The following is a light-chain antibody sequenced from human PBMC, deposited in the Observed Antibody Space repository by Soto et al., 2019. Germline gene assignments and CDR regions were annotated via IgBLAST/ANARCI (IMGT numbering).Light chain of an antibody. CDR3: CSYAGSYTYV. J-gene: IGLJ1*01. V-gene: IGLV2-11*01. CDR1: GSDVGGYNY. Sequence: QSALTQPRSVSGSPGQSVTISCTGTGSDVGGYNYVSWYQQYPDKAPKVMIYDGTKRPAGVPDRFSGSKSGNTASLTISGLQADDEADYYCCSYAGSYTYVFGTGTKLTVL. CDR2: DGT.